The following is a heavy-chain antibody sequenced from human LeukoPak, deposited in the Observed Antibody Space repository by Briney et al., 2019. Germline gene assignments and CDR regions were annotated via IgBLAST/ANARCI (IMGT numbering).Heavy chain of an antibody. V-gene: IGHV3-23*01. CDR2: ISGSGAST. D-gene: IGHD3-9*01. CDR3: VRDLDWGAYDY. J-gene: IGHJ4*02. CDR1: GFTLSDHD. Sequence: GGSLRLSCAVSGFTLSDHDMDWVRQAPGKGLEWVSGISGSGASTYQAVSVKGRFTISRDNSKNTLHLQMNSLRTEDTAIYYCVRDLDWGAYDYWGQGTLVTVSS.